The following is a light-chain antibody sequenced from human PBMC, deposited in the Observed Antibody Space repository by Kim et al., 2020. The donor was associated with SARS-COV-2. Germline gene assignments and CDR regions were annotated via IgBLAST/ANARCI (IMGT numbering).Light chain of an antibody. V-gene: IGKV1-5*03. CDR3: QQYNSYST. CDR2: KAS. CDR1: QSISRL. Sequence: CAPVGDRVTISGRASQSISRLVAWYQQKPGKAPKLLIYKASSLERGVPSRISGSGAGTEFTLTISSLQPDDFATYCCQQYNSYSTFGQGTKVDIK. J-gene: IGKJ1*01.